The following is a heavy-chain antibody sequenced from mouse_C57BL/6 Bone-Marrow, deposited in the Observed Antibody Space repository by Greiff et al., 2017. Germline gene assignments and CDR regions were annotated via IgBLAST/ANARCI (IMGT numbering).Heavy chain of an antibody. CDR1: GFYIKNTN. CDR2: IDPANGNP. J-gene: IGHJ4*01. V-gene: IGHV14-3*01. Sequence: DVQLQESVAELVRPGASVKLSCTASGFYIKNTNMHWVKQRPEQGLEWIGRIDPANGNPKYAPKFQGKATITADTSYKTAYLQLSSLTSEDTAIYYFAPSMDYWGQGTSVTVSS. CDR3: APSMDY.